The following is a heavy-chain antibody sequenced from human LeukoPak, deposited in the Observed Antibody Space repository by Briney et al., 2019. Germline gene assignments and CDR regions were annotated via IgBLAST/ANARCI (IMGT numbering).Heavy chain of an antibody. Sequence: SETLSLTCTVSGGSISSYYWGWIRQPPGKGLEWIGYIYYSGSTDYNPSLKGRVTISVDTSKIQFSLKLSSVTAADTAVYYCARDTGSSYTPDYWGQGTLVTVSS. CDR1: GGSISSYY. CDR2: IYYSGST. CDR3: ARDTGSSYTPDY. J-gene: IGHJ4*02. V-gene: IGHV4-59*01. D-gene: IGHD3-10*01.